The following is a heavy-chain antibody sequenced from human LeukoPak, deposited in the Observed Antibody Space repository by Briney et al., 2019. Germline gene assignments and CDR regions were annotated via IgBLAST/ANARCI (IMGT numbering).Heavy chain of an antibody. CDR1: GYTFTVYH. CDR3: ARVGYYGSGTFGY. CDR2: ISPDNGGT. Sequence: ASVKVSCKASGYTFTVYHLHWVRQAPGQGLEWMGWISPDNGGTNYAQKFQGRVTMTGDPSSTTAYMEMTRLTSADTAVYYCARVGYYGSGTFGYWGQGAQVTVSS. J-gene: IGHJ4*02. V-gene: IGHV1-2*02. D-gene: IGHD3-10*01.